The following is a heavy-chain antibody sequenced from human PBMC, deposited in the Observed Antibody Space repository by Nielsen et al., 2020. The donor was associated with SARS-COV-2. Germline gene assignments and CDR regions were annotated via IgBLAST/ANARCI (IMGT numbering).Heavy chain of an antibody. CDR1: GYSFITYG. CDR2: ISSYNGET. J-gene: IGHJ5*02. CDR3: ASWGRYCSSTSCYYWFDP. D-gene: IGHD2-2*01. V-gene: IGHV1-18*01. Sequence: ASVQVSCKASGYSFITYGINWVRQAPGQGLEWMGWISSYNGETNYAQQFQDRDTMTSDTSTSTAYMDLRSLRSDDTAVYYCASWGRYCSSTSCYYWFDPWGQGTLVTVSS.